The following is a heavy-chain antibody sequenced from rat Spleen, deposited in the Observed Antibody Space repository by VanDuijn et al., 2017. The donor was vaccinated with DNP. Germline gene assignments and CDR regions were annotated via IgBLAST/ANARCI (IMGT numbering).Heavy chain of an antibody. CDR2: INSAGRT. V-gene: IGHV3-3*01. CDR3: ASTQFSGDVNWFAY. J-gene: IGHJ3*01. Sequence: VQLQESGPGLVKPSQPPSLTSSVTGHSITNSYRWNSTRRFPGNRLEWMGYINSAGRTHYNPTLKGRISITRDTSRNQFFLQVNSGTTEDTATYYCASTQFSGDVNWFAYWGQGTLVTVSS. CDR1: GHSITNSYR. D-gene: IGHD1-1*01.